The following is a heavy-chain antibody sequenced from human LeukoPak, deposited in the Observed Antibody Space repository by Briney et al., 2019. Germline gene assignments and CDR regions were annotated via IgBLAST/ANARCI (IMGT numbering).Heavy chain of an antibody. CDR2: ISYDANDK. Sequence: GGSLGLSCAASGFTFSNYAIHWVRQAPGKGLEWVAVISYDANDKYYADSVKGRFTISRDNSKNTLYLQMNNLRAEDTAVYYCARDVSVVVLSSTPTQIDYWGQGTLVTVSS. CDR3: ARDVSVVVLSSTPTQIDY. J-gene: IGHJ4*02. CDR1: GFTFSNYA. D-gene: IGHD3-22*01. V-gene: IGHV3-30*04.